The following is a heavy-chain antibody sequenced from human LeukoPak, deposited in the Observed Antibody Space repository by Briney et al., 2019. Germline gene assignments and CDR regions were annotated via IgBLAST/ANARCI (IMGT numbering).Heavy chain of an antibody. CDR1: GFTFSDYY. D-gene: IGHD4-11*01. V-gene: IGHV3-11*04. CDR2: ISGSGNSI. CDR3: ARQDRNYGRGWQYYHMDV. Sequence: GGSLRLSCAASGFTFSDYYMSWVRQAPGKGLEWVSYISGSGNSIHYADSVKGRFTSSRDNAKNSLYLQMNSLRAEDTAVYYCARQDRNYGRGWQYYHMDVWGKGTTVTVSS. J-gene: IGHJ6*03.